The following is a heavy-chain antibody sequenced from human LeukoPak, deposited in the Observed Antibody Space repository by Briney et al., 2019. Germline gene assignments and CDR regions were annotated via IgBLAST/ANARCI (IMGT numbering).Heavy chain of an antibody. Sequence: PAGSLRLSCAASGFTFRGYGMHWVRQAPGQGLEWVAGISYDGSNKYYADSVKGRFTISRDNSKNTLYLQMNSLTAEDTAVYYCAREKSGHSYGYSFYYYYGMDVWGQGTTVTVSS. D-gene: IGHD5-18*01. CDR2: ISYDGSNK. V-gene: IGHV3-30*03. J-gene: IGHJ6*02. CDR1: GFTFRGYG. CDR3: AREKSGHSYGYSFYYYYGMDV.